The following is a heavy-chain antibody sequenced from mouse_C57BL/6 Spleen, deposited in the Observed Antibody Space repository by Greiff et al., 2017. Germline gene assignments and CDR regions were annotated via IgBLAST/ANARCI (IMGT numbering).Heavy chain of an antibody. CDR3: ARSRVYDYDGGSGFAY. Sequence: QVQLQQPGAELVKPGASVKLSCKASGYTFTSYWMHWVKQRPGRGLERIGRIDPNSGGTKYNEKFKSKATLTVDKPSSTAYMQLSSLTSEDSAVYYCARSRVYDYDGGSGFAYWGQGTLVTVSA. CDR2: IDPNSGGT. CDR1: GYTFTSYW. D-gene: IGHD2-4*01. J-gene: IGHJ3*01. V-gene: IGHV1-72*01.